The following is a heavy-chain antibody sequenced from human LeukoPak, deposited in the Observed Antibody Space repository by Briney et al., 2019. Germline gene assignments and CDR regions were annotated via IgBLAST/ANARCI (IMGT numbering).Heavy chain of an antibody. CDR2: VSSSGNSA. J-gene: IGHJ3*02. CDR3: AKDQRSGEYDYGWRPFDM. V-gene: IGHV3-23*01. Sequence: RAGGSLRLSCATSGFTFSNYAMGWVRQAPGKGLEWVSAVSSSGNSAVYTDSVRGRFTISRDNSKNTILLQMNSLRAEDTAVYHCAKDQRSGEYDYGWRPFDMWGQGTMVTVSS. D-gene: IGHD3-16*01. CDR1: GFTFSNYA.